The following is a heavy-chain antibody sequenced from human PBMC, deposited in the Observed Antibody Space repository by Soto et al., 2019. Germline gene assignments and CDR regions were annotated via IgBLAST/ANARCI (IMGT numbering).Heavy chain of an antibody. V-gene: IGHV3-30*18. CDR2: ISYDGNNK. J-gene: IGHJ6*02. CDR3: AKDVQAYGDYDYYCYGLDV. D-gene: IGHD4-17*01. CDR1: GFTFSTFG. Sequence: QLVESGGGVVPPGASLRLSCAASGFTFSTFGMHWVRQTPGKGLEWVAVISYDGNNKVYADSVKGRFTISRDNFKNTLDLVMNKLKVDDTAVYYCAKDVQAYGDYDYYCYGLDVWGQGATVSVSS.